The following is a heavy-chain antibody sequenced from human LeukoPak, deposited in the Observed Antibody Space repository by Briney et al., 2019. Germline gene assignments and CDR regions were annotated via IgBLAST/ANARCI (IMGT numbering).Heavy chain of an antibody. Sequence: ASVKVSCKASGYTFTSYYIHWVRQAPGQGIEWMGIINPSGGSATYAQKFQGRLTITRYTSTSTGYMDLSRLRSEDTAVYYCARGEYYYDSTGSMNYWGRGTLVAVST. CDR3: ARGEYYYDSTGSMNY. D-gene: IGHD3-22*01. J-gene: IGHJ4*02. CDR1: GYTFTSYY. CDR2: INPSGGSA. V-gene: IGHV1-46*01.